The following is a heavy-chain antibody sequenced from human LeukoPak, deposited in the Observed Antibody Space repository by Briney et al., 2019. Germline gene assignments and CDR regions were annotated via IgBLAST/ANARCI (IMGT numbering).Heavy chain of an antibody. CDR2: FDPEDGET. V-gene: IGHV1-24*01. CDR1: GYTLTELS. J-gene: IGHJ4*02. Sequence: GASVTVSCKVSGYTLTELSMHWVGQAPGKGLEWMGGFDPEDGETIYAQKFQGRVTMTEDTSTDTAYMELSSLRSEDTAVYYCATAYSSSWYYFDYWGQGTLVTVSS. D-gene: IGHD6-13*01. CDR3: ATAYSSSWYYFDY.